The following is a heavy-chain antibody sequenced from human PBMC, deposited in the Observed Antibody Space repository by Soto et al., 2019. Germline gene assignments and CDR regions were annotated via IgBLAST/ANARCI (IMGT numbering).Heavy chain of an antibody. V-gene: IGHV3-7*01. Sequence: EVQLVESGGGLVQPGGSLRLSCAASGFSFSNYWMTWVRQAPGKGLEWVANIKEDGSEMNYVDSVKGRFTISRDNAKNSLYQQMNRLRAEDTAVYYCARDYGQYWGQGTLVSVSA. CDR3: ARDYGQY. D-gene: IGHD4-17*01. CDR1: GFSFSNYW. J-gene: IGHJ4*02. CDR2: IKEDGSEM.